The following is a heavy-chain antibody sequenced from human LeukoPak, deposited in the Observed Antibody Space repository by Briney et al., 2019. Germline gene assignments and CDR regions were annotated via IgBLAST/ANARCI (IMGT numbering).Heavy chain of an antibody. V-gene: IGHV3-23*01. J-gene: IGHJ4*02. CDR1: GFTFSSYA. D-gene: IGHD2-15*01. CDR2: ISGSGGST. CDR3: AKVDCSGGSCFPDY. Sequence: GGSLRLSCAASGFTFSSYAMSWVRQAPGKGLEWVSAISGSGGSTYYADSVKGRFTISRDNSKNTLYLQMNSRRAADAAVYYCAKVDCSGGSCFPDYWGQGTLVTVSS.